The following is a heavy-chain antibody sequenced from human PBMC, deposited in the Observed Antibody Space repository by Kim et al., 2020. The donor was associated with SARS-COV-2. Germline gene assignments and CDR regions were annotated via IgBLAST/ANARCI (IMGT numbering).Heavy chain of an antibody. CDR2: ISSSSSTI. D-gene: IGHD5-12*01. CDR3: ARDPADGVATITDYYYYGMDD. J-gene: IGHJ6*02. Sequence: GGSLRLSCAASGFTFSSYSMNWVRQAPGKGLEWVSYISSSSSTIYYADSVKGRFTISRDNAKNSLYLQMNSLRDEDTAVYYCARDPADGVATITDYYYYGMDDWGQGTTVTVSS. V-gene: IGHV3-48*02. CDR1: GFTFSSYS.